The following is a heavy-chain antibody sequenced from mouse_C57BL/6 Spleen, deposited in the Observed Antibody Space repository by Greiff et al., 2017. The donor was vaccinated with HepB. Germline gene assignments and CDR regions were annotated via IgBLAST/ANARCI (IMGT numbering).Heavy chain of an antibody. J-gene: IGHJ2*01. V-gene: IGHV1-15*01. Sequence: QVQLQQSGAELVRPGASVTLSCKASGYTFTDYEMHWVKQTPVHGLEWIGAIDPETGGTAYNQKFKGKAILTADKSSSTAYMELRSLTSEDSAVYYCTREGILVGYWGQGTTLTVSS. CDR3: TREGILVGY. CDR2: IDPETGGT. D-gene: IGHD1-1*02. CDR1: GYTFTDYE.